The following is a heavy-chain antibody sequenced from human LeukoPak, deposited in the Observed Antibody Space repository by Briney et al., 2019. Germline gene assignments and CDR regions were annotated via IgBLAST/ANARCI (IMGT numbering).Heavy chain of an antibody. D-gene: IGHD2-21*02. Sequence: PSETLSLTCTVSGGSISSSSYYWGWIRQPPGKGLEWIGSIYYSGSTYYNPSLKIRVTISVDTSKNQFSLKLSSVTAADTAVYYCARGDRYCGGDCYPQYFQHWGQGTLVTVSS. J-gene: IGHJ1*01. CDR1: GGSISSSSYY. CDR3: ARGDRYCGGDCYPQYFQH. V-gene: IGHV4-39*07. CDR2: IYYSGST.